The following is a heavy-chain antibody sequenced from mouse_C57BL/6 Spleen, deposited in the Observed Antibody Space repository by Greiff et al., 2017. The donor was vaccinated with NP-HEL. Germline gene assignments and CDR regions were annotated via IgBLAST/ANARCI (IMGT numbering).Heavy chain of an antibody. Sequence: EVQLQQSGAELVRPGASVKLSCTASGFNITDYYMHWVKQRPEQGLEWIGRIDPEDGDTEYAPKFKGKATMTADTSSNTAYLQLSSLTSEDTAVYYCTTNYYGSSYVDAMDYWGQGTSVTVSS. J-gene: IGHJ4*01. D-gene: IGHD1-1*01. CDR1: GFNITDYY. CDR2: IDPEDGDT. V-gene: IGHV14-1*01. CDR3: TTNYYGSSYVDAMDY.